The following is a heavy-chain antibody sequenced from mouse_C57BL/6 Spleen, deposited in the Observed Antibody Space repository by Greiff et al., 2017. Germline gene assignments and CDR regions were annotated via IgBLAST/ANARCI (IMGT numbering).Heavy chain of an antibody. D-gene: IGHD2-4*01. CDR3: ARHRYDYDDGYWYFDV. J-gene: IGHJ1*03. CDR2: ISNLAYSI. CDR1: GFTFSDYG. Sequence: EVNLVESGGGLVQPGGSLKLSCAASGFTFSDYGMAWVRQAPRKGPEWVAFISNLAYSIYYADTVTGRFTISRENAKNTLYLEMSSLRSEDTAMYYCARHRYDYDDGYWYFDVWGTGTTVTVSS. V-gene: IGHV5-15*01.